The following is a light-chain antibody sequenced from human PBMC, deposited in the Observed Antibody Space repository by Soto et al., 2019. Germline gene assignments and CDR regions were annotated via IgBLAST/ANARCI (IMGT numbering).Light chain of an antibody. CDR3: ISYTGTTTLVV. V-gene: IGLV2-14*01. J-gene: IGLJ2*01. CDR2: EVT. Sequence: QSALTQPASVSGSPGQSITISCTGASSDVGGSNYVSWYQQHPGKAPKLMLYEVTNRPSGVSDRFSGSKSGNTASLTISGLQAEDEADYYCISYTGTTTLVVFGGGTKLTVL. CDR1: SSDVGGSNY.